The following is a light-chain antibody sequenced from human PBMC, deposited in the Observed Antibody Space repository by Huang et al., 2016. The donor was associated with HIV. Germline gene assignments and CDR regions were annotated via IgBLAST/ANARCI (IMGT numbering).Light chain of an antibody. Sequence: DIQMTQSPSSLSASVGDRVTITCRKSQRISGYLHWFQQKPGKAPKLLIHTTSSLQGGVSSRFSGSGSGTHFTLTVNSLHPEDSATYYCQQTYTTPKTFGQGTKLEIK. J-gene: IGKJ2*01. CDR3: QQTYTTPKT. V-gene: IGKV1-39*01. CDR2: TTS. CDR1: QRISGY.